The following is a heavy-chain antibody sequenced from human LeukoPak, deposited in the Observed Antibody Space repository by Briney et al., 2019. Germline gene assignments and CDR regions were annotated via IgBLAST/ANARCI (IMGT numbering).Heavy chain of an antibody. Sequence: SQTLSLTCVISGDELSRSTSAWYWVRQSPSRGLEWLGRAYFKSMWYKDYALSVKSRVSITPDTSKNQFSLHLNSLTPEDTAVYYCARAAYFYDDSNFPRTFDYWGQGTPVTVSS. J-gene: IGHJ4*02. CDR1: GDELSRSTSA. CDR3: ARAAYFYDDSNFPRTFDY. D-gene: IGHD3-22*01. CDR2: AYFKSMWYK. V-gene: IGHV6-1*01.